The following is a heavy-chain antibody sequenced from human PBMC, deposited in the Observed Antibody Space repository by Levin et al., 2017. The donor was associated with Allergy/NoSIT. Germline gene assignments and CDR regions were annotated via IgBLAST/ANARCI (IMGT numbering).Heavy chain of an antibody. D-gene: IGHD1-26*01. CDR3: ARGTVNGATFFDH. V-gene: IGHV3-74*01. Sequence: LSLTCAASGFSFSSSWMHWVRQAPGTGLLWVSRIQPDGSSTFYADSVKGRFTVSRDNAKNTLYLQMNSLRVEDTAVYYCARGTVNGATFFDHWGQGTLVTVS. CDR2: IQPDGSST. CDR1: GFSFSSSW. J-gene: IGHJ4*02.